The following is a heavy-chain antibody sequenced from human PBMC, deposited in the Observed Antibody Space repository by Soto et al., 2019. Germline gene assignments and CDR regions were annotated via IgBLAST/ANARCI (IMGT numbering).Heavy chain of an antibody. J-gene: IGHJ6*02. CDR1: GGSFSGYY. D-gene: IGHD6-13*01. CDR2: TNQSGST. Sequence: SETLSLTCAVYGGSFSGYYWSWIRQPPGKGLEWIGETNQSGSTNYNPSLKSRVTISVDTSKNQFSLKLSSVTAADTAVYYCARLQQLVLYYYGMDVWGQGTTVTVSS. V-gene: IGHV4-34*01. CDR3: ARLQQLVLYYYGMDV.